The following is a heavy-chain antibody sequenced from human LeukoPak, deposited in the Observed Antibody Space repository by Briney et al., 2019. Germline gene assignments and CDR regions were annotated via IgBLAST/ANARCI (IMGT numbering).Heavy chain of an antibody. CDR1: GGSISSGGYY. J-gene: IGHJ4*02. V-gene: IGHV4-31*03. D-gene: IGHD5-18*01. CDR2: IYYSGST. CDR3: ASSRLLGAMGNY. Sequence: PSETLSLTCTVSGGSISSGGYYWSWIRQHPGKGLEWIGYIYYSGSTYYNPSLKSRVTISVDTSKNQFSLKLSSVTAADTAVYYCASSRLLGAMGNYWGQGTLVTVSS.